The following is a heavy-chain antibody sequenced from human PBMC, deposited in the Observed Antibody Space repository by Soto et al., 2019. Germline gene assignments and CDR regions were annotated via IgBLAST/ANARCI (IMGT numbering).Heavy chain of an antibody. Sequence: GSLRLSCAASGFSLRDHYLAWIRQAPGKGLEWVSYISGSDATIYYGDPVKGRFTIPRDSSKNSVFLQMNSLRGEDTAVYFCARGHYYGVDVWGQGTSVTVS. CDR2: ISGSDATI. V-gene: IGHV3-11*01. CDR1: GFSLRDHY. J-gene: IGHJ6*02. D-gene: IGHD3-10*01. CDR3: ARGHYYGVDV.